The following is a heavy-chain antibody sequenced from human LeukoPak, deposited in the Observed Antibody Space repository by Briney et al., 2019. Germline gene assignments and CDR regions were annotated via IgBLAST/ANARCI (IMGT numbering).Heavy chain of an antibody. J-gene: IGHJ4*02. V-gene: IGHV4-4*09. CDR1: GGSISSYY. Sequence: PSETLSLTCSVSGGSISSYYWSWIRQPPGKGLEWIGYIYTNGNTNYNPSLNSRVSISVDTSKNHFSLRLSSVTAADTAVYYCARLYCSGGSCYLDYWGQGTLVTVSS. CDR2: IYTNGNT. CDR3: ARLYCSGGSCYLDY. D-gene: IGHD2-15*01.